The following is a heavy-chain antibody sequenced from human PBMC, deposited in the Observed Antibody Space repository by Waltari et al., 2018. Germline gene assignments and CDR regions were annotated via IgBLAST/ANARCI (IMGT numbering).Heavy chain of an antibody. V-gene: IGHV4-59*12. CDR1: GGSISSYY. CDR2: IYYSGST. CDR3: ARVVGYQGSLFGY. J-gene: IGHJ4*02. D-gene: IGHD3-22*01. Sequence: QVQLQESGPGLVKPSETLSLTCTASGGSISSYYWSWIRQPPGKGLEWIGYIYYSGSTNYNPSLKSRVTISVDTSKNQFSLKLSSVTAADTAVYYCARVVGYQGSLFGYWGQGPLVTVSS.